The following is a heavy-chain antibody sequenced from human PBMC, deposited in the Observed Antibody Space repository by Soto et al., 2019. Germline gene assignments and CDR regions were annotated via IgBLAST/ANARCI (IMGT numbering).Heavy chain of an antibody. CDR3: AMGRPAYSSGDES. Sequence: QVQLVQSGAEVKKPGASVKVSCKASGYTFTSYDINWVRQATGQGLEWMGWMNPNSGNTGYAPKFPGRVTITRNTPRSTATLERTSVRSEDTAVDYCAMGRPAYSSGDESWGQGSLVTASS. D-gene: IGHD6-19*01. J-gene: IGHJ5*02. CDR1: GYTFTSYD. CDR2: MNPNSGNT. V-gene: IGHV1-8*01.